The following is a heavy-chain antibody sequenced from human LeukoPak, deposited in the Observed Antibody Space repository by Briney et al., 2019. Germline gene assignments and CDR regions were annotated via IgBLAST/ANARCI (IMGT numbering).Heavy chain of an antibody. Sequence: PSETLSLTCTVSGGSISSYYWSWIRQPPGKGLEWIGFIYYSGSTNYNPSLKSRVTISVDTSKNQFSLKLSSVTAVDTAVYYCARGSSRYVLNYWGQGTLVTVSS. D-gene: IGHD3-10*02. J-gene: IGHJ4*02. CDR2: IYYSGST. CDR3: ARGSSRYVLNY. CDR1: GGSISSYY. V-gene: IGHV4-59*01.